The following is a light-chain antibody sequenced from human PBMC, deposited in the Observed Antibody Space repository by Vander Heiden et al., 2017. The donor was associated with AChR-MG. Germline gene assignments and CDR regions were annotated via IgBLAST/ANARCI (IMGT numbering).Light chain of an antibody. CDR1: SSNIGNNY. J-gene: IGLJ2*01. CDR2: YKN. CDR3: GTWDGSLMFV. Sequence: QSVSTQPPPVSTAPGQKVTISCSGSSSNIGNNYVSWYQQLPGTAPNRLIYYKNKRPSGIPDRFSASKSCTSDTLGITGLQTGDEADDYCGTWDGSLMFVCGGGTKLTVL. V-gene: IGLV1-51*01.